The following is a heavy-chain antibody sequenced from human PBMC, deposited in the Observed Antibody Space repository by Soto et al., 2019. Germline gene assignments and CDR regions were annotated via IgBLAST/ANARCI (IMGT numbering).Heavy chain of an antibody. Sequence: QVQLVESGGGVVRPGMSLRLTCAASGFTFSSYGMHWVRQAPGKGLEWVAIIWYNGSHAYYAESVEGRITISRDNSNNALYLQMSSLRADDSGVYYCARGRGDDLIVGAIATAPPGLDYWGQGALVSVSP. CDR1: GFTFSSYG. V-gene: IGHV3-33*01. CDR3: ARGRGDDLIVGAIATAPPGLDY. CDR2: IWYNGSHA. J-gene: IGHJ4*02. D-gene: IGHD1-26*01.